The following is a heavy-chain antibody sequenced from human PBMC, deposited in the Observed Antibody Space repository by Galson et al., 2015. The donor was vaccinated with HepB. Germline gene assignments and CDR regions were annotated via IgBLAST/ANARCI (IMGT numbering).Heavy chain of an antibody. J-gene: IGHJ6*03. V-gene: IGHV1-8*01. Sequence: SVKVSCKASGYTFTSYGINWVRQATGQGLEWMGWMNPNSGNTGYAQKFQGRVTMTRNTSISTAYMELSSLRSEDTAVYYCARGGLDVSTNYYYYMDVWGKGTTVTVSS. CDR3: ARGGLDVSTNYYYYMDV. D-gene: IGHD1/OR15-1a*01. CDR2: MNPNSGNT. CDR1: GYTFTSYG.